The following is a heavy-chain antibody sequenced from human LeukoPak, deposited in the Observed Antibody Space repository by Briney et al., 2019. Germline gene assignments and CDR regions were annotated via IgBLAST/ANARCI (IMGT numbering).Heavy chain of an antibody. Sequence: GGSLRLPCAASGFTVSSNYMSWVRQAPGKGLEWVSVIYSGGSTYYADSVKGRFTISRDNSKNTLYLQMNSLRAEDTAVYYCAREAVDTAMAFDYWGQRTLVTVSS. CDR3: AREAVDTAMAFDY. CDR1: GFTVSSNY. CDR2: IYSGGST. D-gene: IGHD5-18*01. J-gene: IGHJ4*02. V-gene: IGHV3-66*01.